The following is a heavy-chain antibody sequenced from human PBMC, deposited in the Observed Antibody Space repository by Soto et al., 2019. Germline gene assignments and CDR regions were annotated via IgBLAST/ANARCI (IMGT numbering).Heavy chain of an antibody. CDR2: IKSKTDGGTT. Sequence: GGSLRLSCAASGFTFSNAWMSWVRQAPGKGLEWVGRIKSKTDGGTTDYAAPVKGRFTISRDDSKNTLYLQMNSLKTEDTAVYYCTTAGGVVVIDNWFDPWGQGTLVTVSS. D-gene: IGHD3-22*01. CDR1: GFTFSNAW. J-gene: IGHJ5*02. CDR3: TTAGGVVVIDNWFDP. V-gene: IGHV3-15*01.